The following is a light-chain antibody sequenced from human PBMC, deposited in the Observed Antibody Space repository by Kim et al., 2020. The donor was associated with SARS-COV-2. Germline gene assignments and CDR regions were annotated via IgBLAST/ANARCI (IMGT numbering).Light chain of an antibody. CDR3: QAWDSSAVV. CDR2: QDS. CDR1: KLGDKD. V-gene: IGLV3-1*01. Sequence: SAGQTASISCYEDKLGDKDACWYQQKPGQATVLVIYQDSKRPSGVPGRFYGSNAGNTATLTISGTQAMDEADYYCQAWDSSAVVFGGGTQLTVL. J-gene: IGLJ2*01.